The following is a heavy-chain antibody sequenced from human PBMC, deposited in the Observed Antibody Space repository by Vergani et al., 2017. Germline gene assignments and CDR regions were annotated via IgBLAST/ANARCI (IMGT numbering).Heavy chain of an antibody. D-gene: IGHD1-1*01. Sequence: QVHMVESGGGVVQPGRSLRLSCVVSGFTSSYYGMHWVRQAPGKGREWVAVISYVGTQKYYADSVKGRFTISRDNSKSTLYLQMNSLRTEDTAVYYCATKSCGTPGCQIGYFREWGQGTLVTVSS. CDR3: ATKSCGTPGCQIGYFRE. CDR2: ISYVGTQK. CDR1: GFTSSYYG. V-gene: IGHV3-30*03. J-gene: IGHJ1*01.